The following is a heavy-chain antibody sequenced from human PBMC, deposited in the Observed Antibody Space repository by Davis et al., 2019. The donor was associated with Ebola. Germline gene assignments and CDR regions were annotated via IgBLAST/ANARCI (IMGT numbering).Heavy chain of an antibody. V-gene: IGHV3-53*01. D-gene: IGHD3-10*01. Sequence: PGGSLRLSCAASGFTVSSNYMSWVRQAPGKGLEWVSVIYSGGSTYYADSVKGRFTISRDNSKNTLYLQMNSLRAGDTAVYYCARVLLWFGELLWGGFDPWGQGTLVTVSS. CDR1: GFTVSSNY. J-gene: IGHJ5*02. CDR2: IYSGGST. CDR3: ARVLLWFGELLWGGFDP.